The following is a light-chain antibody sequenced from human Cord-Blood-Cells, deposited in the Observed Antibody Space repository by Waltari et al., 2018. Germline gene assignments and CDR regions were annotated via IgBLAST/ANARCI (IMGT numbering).Light chain of an antibody. J-gene: IGKJ2*01. CDR3: QQYNSYSYT. CDR1: QSISSW. V-gene: IGKV1-5*03. CDR2: KAS. Sequence: DIQMTQSPSTLSASVGDRVTITCRASQSISSWLAWYQQKPGRAPKLLSYKASSLESGVPSRFSGIGSGTEFTLTISSLQPDDFATYYCQQYNSYSYTFGQGTKLEIK.